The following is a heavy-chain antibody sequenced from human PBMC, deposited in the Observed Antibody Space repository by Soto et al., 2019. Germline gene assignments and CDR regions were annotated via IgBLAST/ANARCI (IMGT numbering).Heavy chain of an antibody. Sequence: SETLSLTCTVSGGSISSSSYYWGWIRQPPGKGLEWIGSIYYSGSTYYNPSLKSRVTISVDTSKNQFSLKLGSVTAADTAVYYCASQKPPPQKLVLDNWFDSSGQGTLVTVSS. CDR1: GGSISSSSYY. V-gene: IGHV4-39*01. D-gene: IGHD6-13*01. J-gene: IGHJ5*01. CDR3: ASQKPPPQKLVLDNWFDS. CDR2: IYYSGST.